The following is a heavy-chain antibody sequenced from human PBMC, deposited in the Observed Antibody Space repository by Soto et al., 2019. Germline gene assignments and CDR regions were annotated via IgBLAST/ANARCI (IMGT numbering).Heavy chain of an antibody. CDR3: ARTYDFWSGYMYYFDY. CDR1: GGTFSSYA. D-gene: IGHD3-3*01. Sequence: SVKVSCKACGGTFSSYAISWVRQAPGQGLEWMGGIIPIFGTANYAQKFQGRVTITADESTSTAYMELSSLRSEDTAVYYCARTYDFWSGYMYYFDYWGQGTLVTVSS. V-gene: IGHV1-69*13. CDR2: IIPIFGTA. J-gene: IGHJ4*02.